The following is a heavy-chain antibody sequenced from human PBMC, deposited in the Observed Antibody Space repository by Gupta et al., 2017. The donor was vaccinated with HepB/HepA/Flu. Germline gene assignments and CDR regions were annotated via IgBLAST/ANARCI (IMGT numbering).Heavy chain of an antibody. CDR3: AIGGSAWGSLHI. V-gene: IGHV3-7*01. D-gene: IGHD3-16*01. J-gene: IGHJ3*02. CDR2: IKEDGSGK. CDR1: GFSFSSNW. Sequence: EVQLVESGGGLVQPGGSLRLSCVASGFSFSSNWMSWVRQAPGKGPEWVAKIKEDGSGKYYVDSMKDRITISRDNAKNSLNLEMNSLKVEDTAVYYCAIGGSAWGSLHIWGQGTMVTVSS.